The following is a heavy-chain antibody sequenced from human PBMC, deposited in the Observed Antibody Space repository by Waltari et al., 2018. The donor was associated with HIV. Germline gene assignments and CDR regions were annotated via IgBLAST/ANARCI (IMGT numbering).Heavy chain of an antibody. Sequence: EVPLVESGGDLLKPGGCIRLSCAASGFTLNSVWMSWVRQATGKGLEWVGRIKTKGDGGATDYAAAVKGRFTISRDDSKNTVYLQMNSLKIEDTAVYYCTSEEDYGSGSHFDYWGQGTLVTVSS. J-gene: IGHJ4*02. CDR1: GFTLNSVW. CDR2: IKTKGDGGAT. V-gene: IGHV3-15*01. CDR3: TSEEDYGSGSHFDY. D-gene: IGHD3-10*01.